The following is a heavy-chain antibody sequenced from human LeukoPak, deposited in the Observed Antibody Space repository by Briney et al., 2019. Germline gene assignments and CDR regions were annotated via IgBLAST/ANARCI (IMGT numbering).Heavy chain of an antibody. CDR3: AKGNCGGDCYSQSHYYYYYMDV. CDR2: IWYDGSNK. Sequence: VRSLRLSCAASGFTFSSFGMHWVRQAPGKGLEWVAVIWYDGSNKYYADSVKGRFTISRDNSKNTLYLQMNSLRAEDTAVYYCAKGNCGGDCYSQSHYYYYYMDVWGKGTTVTVSS. D-gene: IGHD2-21*02. J-gene: IGHJ6*03. V-gene: IGHV3-33*06. CDR1: GFTFSSFG.